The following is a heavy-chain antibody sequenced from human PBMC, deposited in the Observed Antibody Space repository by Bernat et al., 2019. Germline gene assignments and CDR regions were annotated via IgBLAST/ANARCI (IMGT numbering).Heavy chain of an antibody. CDR3: AHATPWTTYTENGAFDI. D-gene: IGHD3/OR15-3a*01. CDR1: GFSFSTYGMG. CDR2: IYWDDDK. J-gene: IGHJ3*02. Sequence: QITLEESGPTLVKPTQTLTLTCTFSGFSFSTYGMGVGWFRQPPGKALEWLAVIYWDDDKRSRPSLKSRLTITKDTSKNQVVLTMTNMDPVDTATYYCAHATPWTTYTENGAFDIWGRGTLVTVSS. V-gene: IGHV2-5*02.